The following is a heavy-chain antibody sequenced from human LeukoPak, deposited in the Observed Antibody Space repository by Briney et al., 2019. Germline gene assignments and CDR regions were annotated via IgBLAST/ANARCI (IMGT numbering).Heavy chain of an antibody. J-gene: IGHJ4*02. Sequence: GGSLRLSCAASGFTFSGSAMHRVRQASGKGLEWVGRIRSKANSYATAYAASVKGRFTISRDDSKNTAYLQMNSLKTEDTAVYYCTRHFDVVLVAATPEFDYWGQGTLVTVSS. V-gene: IGHV3-73*01. CDR1: GFTFSGSA. CDR3: TRHFDVVLVAATPEFDY. CDR2: IRSKANSYAT. D-gene: IGHD2-15*01.